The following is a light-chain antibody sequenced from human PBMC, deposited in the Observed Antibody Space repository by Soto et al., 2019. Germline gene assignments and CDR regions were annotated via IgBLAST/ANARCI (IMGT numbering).Light chain of an antibody. V-gene: IGKV3-20*01. J-gene: IGKJ4*01. CDR2: GAS. Sequence: EIVLTQSPGTLSLSPGEGATLSCRASQSVSSYLAWYQQKVGQAPTLVIYGASSRATGTPARFSGGGYGTDFTLTITRLEAEDFAVYFCQQYGSSPITFGGGTKVENK. CDR1: QSVSSY. CDR3: QQYGSSPIT.